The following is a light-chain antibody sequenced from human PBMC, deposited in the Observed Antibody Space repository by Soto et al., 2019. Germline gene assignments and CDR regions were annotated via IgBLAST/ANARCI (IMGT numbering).Light chain of an antibody. Sequence: QSVLTQPASVSGSPGQSITISCTGTSSDVGSYNLVSWYQQHPGKAPKLMIYEGSTRPTGVSNRFSGSKSGNTASLTISWLQGEDGADYYCCSYAGSSTGVFGGGTKLTVL. CDR1: SSDVGSYNL. J-gene: IGLJ2*01. V-gene: IGLV2-23*01. CDR3: CSYAGSSTGV. CDR2: EGS.